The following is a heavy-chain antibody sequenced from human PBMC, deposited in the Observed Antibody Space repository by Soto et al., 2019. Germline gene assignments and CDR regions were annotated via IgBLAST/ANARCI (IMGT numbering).Heavy chain of an antibody. CDR1: GGSISRGVYY. D-gene: IGHD4-17*01. CDR3: ARTPNVDYLVRFDY. Sequence: QVQLQESGPGLVKPSQTLSLTCNVSGGSISRGVYYWSWIRQQPGKGLEWIGYIYHMGKTYYNPSLKSRVTISVDTSKNQFSLNLRSVTAADTAVYYCARTPNVDYLVRFDYWGQGTLVTVSS. CDR2: IYHMGKT. V-gene: IGHV4-31*03. J-gene: IGHJ4*02.